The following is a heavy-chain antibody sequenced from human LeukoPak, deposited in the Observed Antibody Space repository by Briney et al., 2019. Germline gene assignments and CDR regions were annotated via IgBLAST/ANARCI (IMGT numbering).Heavy chain of an antibody. CDR1: GYSFTSYW. D-gene: IGHD3-3*01. J-gene: IGHJ5*02. CDR2: IYPGDSDT. CDR3: ARAFDFWSGYSNWFDP. Sequence: GESLKISCKGSGYSFTSYWICWVRQMPGKGLEWMGIIYPGDSDTRYSPSFQGQVTISADKSISTAYLQWSSLKASDTAMYYCARAFDFWSGYSNWFDPWGQGTLVTVSS. V-gene: IGHV5-51*01.